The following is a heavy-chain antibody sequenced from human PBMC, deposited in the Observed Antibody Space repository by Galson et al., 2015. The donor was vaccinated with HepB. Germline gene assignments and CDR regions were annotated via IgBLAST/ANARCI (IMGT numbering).Heavy chain of an antibody. CDR3: AKDYFDSSGGTYYYYGMDA. V-gene: IGHV3-43D*03. CDR1: GFRFEHYT. J-gene: IGHJ6*02. Sequence: SLRLSCAASGFRFEHYTMHWVRQIPGKSLEWLSFITWDGKTTSCADSARGRFIISRDNNKNSLYLEMKSLRVDDTALYYCAKDYFDSSGGTYYYYGMDAWGPGTTVTVAS. D-gene: IGHD3-22*01. CDR2: ITWDGKTT.